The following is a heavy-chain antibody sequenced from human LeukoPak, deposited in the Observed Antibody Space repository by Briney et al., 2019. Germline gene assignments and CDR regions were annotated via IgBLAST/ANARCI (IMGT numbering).Heavy chain of an antibody. J-gene: IGHJ5*02. D-gene: IGHD6-19*01. CDR2: ISGDGGST. CDR3: ASLIAVAGRAGWFDP. CDR1: GFTFDDYA. Sequence: GGSLRLSCAASGFTFDDYAMHWVRQAPGKGLGWVSLISGDGGSTYYADSVKGRFTISRDNSKNSLYLQTNSLRTEDTALYYCASLIAVAGRAGWFDPWGQGTLVTVSS. V-gene: IGHV3-43*02.